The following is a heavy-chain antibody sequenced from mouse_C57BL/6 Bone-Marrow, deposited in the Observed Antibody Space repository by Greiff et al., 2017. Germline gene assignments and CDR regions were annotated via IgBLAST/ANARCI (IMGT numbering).Heavy chain of an antibody. J-gene: IGHJ4*01. CDR2: IYPRSGNT. CDR3: ANYYYCSSCDAMDY. D-gene: IGHD1-1*01. CDR1: GYTFTSYG. Sequence: QVQLQQSGAELARPGASVKLSCKASGYTFTSYGISWVKQRTGQGLEWIGEIYPRSGNTYYNEKFKGKATLTSDKSSSTAYMELRSLTSEDSAVYFCANYYYCSSCDAMDYWDQGTSVPVSS. V-gene: IGHV1-81*01.